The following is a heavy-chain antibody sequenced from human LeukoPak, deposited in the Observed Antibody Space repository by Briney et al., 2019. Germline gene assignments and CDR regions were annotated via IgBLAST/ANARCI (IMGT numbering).Heavy chain of an antibody. CDR1: GYSFTSYW. J-gene: IGHJ4*02. CDR3: ARTSSSWYNY. V-gene: IGHV5-51*01. Sequence: GESLKISCKGSGYSFTSYWIGWVRQTPGKGLEWMGIIYPSDSDTRYSPSFQGQVTISVDKSISIAYLQWSSLKASDTAMYYCARTSSSWYNYWGQGTLVTVSS. D-gene: IGHD6-13*01. CDR2: IYPSDSDT.